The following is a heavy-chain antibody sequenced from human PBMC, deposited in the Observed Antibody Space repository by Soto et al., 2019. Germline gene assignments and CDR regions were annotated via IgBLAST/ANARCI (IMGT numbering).Heavy chain of an antibody. CDR1: GYTLTELS. D-gene: IGHD2-15*01. J-gene: IGHJ6*02. CDR3: ATDGSLPATNYYYYGMDV. Sequence: ASVKVSCKVSGYTLTELSMHWVRQAPGKGLEWMGGFDPEDGETIYAQKFQGRVTMTEDTSTDTAYMELSSLRSEDTAVYYCATDGSLPATNYYYYGMDVWGQGTTVTVSS. V-gene: IGHV1-24*01. CDR2: FDPEDGET.